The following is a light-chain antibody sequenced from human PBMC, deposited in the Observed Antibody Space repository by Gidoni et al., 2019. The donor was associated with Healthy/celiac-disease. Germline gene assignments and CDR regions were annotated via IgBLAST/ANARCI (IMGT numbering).Light chain of an antibody. Sequence: SYELTQPPSVSVSPGQTARITCSGDALPKQYAYWYQQKPGQAPVLLIYKDSERPSGIPERFSGSTSGTTVTLTISGVQAEDEADYYCQSADSSIIYEMIFGGGTKLTVL. CDR1: ALPKQY. V-gene: IGLV3-25*03. CDR2: KDS. J-gene: IGLJ2*01. CDR3: QSADSSIIYEMI.